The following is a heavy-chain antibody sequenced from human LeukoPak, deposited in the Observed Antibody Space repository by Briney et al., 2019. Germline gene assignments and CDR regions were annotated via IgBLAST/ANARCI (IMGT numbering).Heavy chain of an antibody. CDR2: ISGSGGST. CDR1: GFTFSSYA. Sequence: GGSLRLSCAASGFTFSSYAMSWVRQAPGKGLEWVSAISGSGGSTYYADSVKGRFTISRDNSKNTLYLQMNSLRAEDTAVYYCARDRRFGELLTSEYYFDYWGQGTLVTVSS. D-gene: IGHD3-10*01. V-gene: IGHV3-23*01. J-gene: IGHJ4*02. CDR3: ARDRRFGELLTSEYYFDY.